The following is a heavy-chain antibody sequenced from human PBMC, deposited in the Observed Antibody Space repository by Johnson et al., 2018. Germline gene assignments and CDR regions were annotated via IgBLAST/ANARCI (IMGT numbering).Heavy chain of an antibody. CDR3: ASQYSSSWYNYYYMDV. D-gene: IGHD6-13*01. CDR2: ISYDGSNK. J-gene: IGHJ6*03. CDR1: GFTFSSYA. Sequence: VQLVESGGGVVQPGRSLRLSCAASGFTFSSYAMHWVRQAPGKGLEWVAVISYDGSNKYYADSVKGRFTISRDNSKNTLYLQMNSLRAEDTAVYYCASQYSSSWYNYYYMDVWGKGTTVTVSS. V-gene: IGHV3-30-3*01.